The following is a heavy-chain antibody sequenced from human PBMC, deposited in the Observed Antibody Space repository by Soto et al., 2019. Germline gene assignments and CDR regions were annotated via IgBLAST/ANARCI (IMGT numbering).Heavy chain of an antibody. Sequence: GASVKVSCKASGYTFTGYYMHWVRQAPGQGLEWMGWINPNSGGTNYAQKFQGRVTMTRDTSISTAYMELSRLRSDDTAVYYCARDLTEESPPYSGYDPGGGMDVWGQGTTVTVSS. CDR1: GYTFTGYY. CDR2: INPNSGGT. V-gene: IGHV1-2*02. D-gene: IGHD5-12*01. CDR3: ARDLTEESPPYSGYDPGGGMDV. J-gene: IGHJ6*02.